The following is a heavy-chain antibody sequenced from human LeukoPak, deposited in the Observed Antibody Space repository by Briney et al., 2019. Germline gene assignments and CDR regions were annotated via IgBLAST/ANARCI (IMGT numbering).Heavy chain of an antibody. J-gene: IGHJ4*02. V-gene: IGHV4-59*01. CDR2: IYNSGST. Sequence: SETLSLTCTVSRGSISNYYWSWIRQPPGKGLEWIGYIYNSGSTNYNPSLKSRVTISVDTSKNQFSLKLSSVTAADTAVYYCARMTPGDYFQYWGQGTLVNVSS. CDR3: ARMTPGDYFQY. CDR1: RGSISNYY.